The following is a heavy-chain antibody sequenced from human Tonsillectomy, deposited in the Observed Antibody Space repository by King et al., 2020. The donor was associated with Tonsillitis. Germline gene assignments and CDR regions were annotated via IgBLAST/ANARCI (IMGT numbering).Heavy chain of an antibody. Sequence: QVQLVESGGGVVQPGRSLRLSCAASGFMFSSYDMHWVRQAPGKGLEGVAVIWYDGTNENYADSVRGRFTISRDNSKNMLYLQMNSVRAEDTAVYYCAREMYSSSSDWGQGTLVTVSS. CDR3: AREMYSSSSD. D-gene: IGHD6-6*01. CDR2: IWYDGTNE. J-gene: IGHJ4*02. CDR1: GFMFSSYD. V-gene: IGHV3-33*01.